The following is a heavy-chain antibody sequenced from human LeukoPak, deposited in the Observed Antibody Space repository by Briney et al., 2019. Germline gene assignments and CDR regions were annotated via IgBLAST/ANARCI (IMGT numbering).Heavy chain of an antibody. CDR2: IYTSGST. V-gene: IGHV4-4*09. Sequence: SETLSLTCTVSGGSISSYYWSWIRQPPGKGLEWIGYIYTSGSTNYNPSLKSRVTISVDTSKNQFSLKLSSVTAADTAVYYCARDRLYSGSYLTFDYWGQGTLVTVSS. CDR1: GGSISSYY. CDR3: ARDRLYSGSYLTFDY. J-gene: IGHJ4*02. D-gene: IGHD1-26*01.